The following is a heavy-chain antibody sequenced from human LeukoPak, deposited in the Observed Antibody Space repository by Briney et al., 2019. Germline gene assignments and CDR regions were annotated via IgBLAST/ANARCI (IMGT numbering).Heavy chain of an antibody. CDR1: GGSISSYY. V-gene: IGHV4-59*01. CDR2: IYYSGST. Sequence: SETLSLTCTVSGGSISSYYWSWIRQPPGKGLEWIGYIYYSGSTNYSPSLKSRVTISVDTSKNQFSLKLSSVTAADTAVYYCARYEWGSSSPYFDYWGQGTLVTVSS. J-gene: IGHJ4*02. D-gene: IGHD6-6*01. CDR3: ARYEWGSSSPYFDY.